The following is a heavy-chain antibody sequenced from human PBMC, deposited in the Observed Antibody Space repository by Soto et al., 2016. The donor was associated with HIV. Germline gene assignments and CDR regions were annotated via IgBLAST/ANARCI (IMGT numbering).Heavy chain of an antibody. J-gene: IGHJ4*02. CDR3: AREETPNDY. Sequence: EVQLLESGGGLVQPGGSRETLLCSLWIQFSSHAMSWVRQAPGKGLEWVSSISISGANTYYTDSVSGRFTISRDNSKNTVYLQMNSLRDEDTAIYYCAREETPNDYWGQGTLVTVSS. CDR2: ISISGANT. CDR1: IQFSSHA. V-gene: IGHV3-23*01.